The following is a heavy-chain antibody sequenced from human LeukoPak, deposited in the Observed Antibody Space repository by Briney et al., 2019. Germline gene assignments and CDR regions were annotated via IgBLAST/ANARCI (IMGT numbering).Heavy chain of an antibody. CDR3: ARGRLSLITARANFFDY. V-gene: IGHV1-2*02. Sequence: ASVKVSCNASGYTFTGYYMHWVRQAPGQGLEWRGWINPNSGGTNYAQKFQGRVTMTRDTSISTDYMELSRLRSDDTAVYYCARGRLSLITARANFFDYWGQGTRVTVSS. CDR1: GYTFTGYY. D-gene: IGHD3-16*01. CDR2: INPNSGGT. J-gene: IGHJ4*02.